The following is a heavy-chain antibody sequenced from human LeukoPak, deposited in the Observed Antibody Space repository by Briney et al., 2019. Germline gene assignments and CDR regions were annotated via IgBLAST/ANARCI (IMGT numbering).Heavy chain of an antibody. CDR3: ARDPGGRFNYGSGSYWFDP. D-gene: IGHD3-10*01. CDR1: GFTFSSYA. CDR2: ISYDGSNK. J-gene: IGHJ5*02. V-gene: IGHV3-30*04. Sequence: GSLRLSCAASGFTFSSYAMHWVRQAPGKGLEWVAVISYDGSNKYYADSVKGRFTISRDNSKNTLYLQMNCLRAEDTAVYYCARDPGGRFNYGSGSYWFDPWGQGTLVTVSS.